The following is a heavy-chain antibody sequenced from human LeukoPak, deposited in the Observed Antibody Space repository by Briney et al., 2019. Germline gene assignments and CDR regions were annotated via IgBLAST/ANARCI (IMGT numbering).Heavy chain of an antibody. CDR1: GDSITSGGYS. CDR3: ARLVAAAGTTNPSY. D-gene: IGHD6-13*01. Sequence: PSQTLSLTCAVSGDSITSGGYSWGWIRQPPGKGLEWIGHIYHSGSTFYNSSLNSRVAISVDMSKNQFSLKLSSVTAADTAVYYCARLVAAAGTTNPSYWGQGTLVTVSS. J-gene: IGHJ4*02. CDR2: IYHSGST. V-gene: IGHV4-30-2*01.